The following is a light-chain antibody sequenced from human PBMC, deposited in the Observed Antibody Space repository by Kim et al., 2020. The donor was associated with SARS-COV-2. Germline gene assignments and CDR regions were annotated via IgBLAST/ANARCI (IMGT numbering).Light chain of an antibody. CDR1: SMGAKS. V-gene: IGLV3-9*01. Sequence: SVALGQTARITWGGSSMGAKSVHWYQQKPSQAPVLVIYRDRNRPSGIPERFSGSNSGNTATLTISRAQAGDEADYYCHVWDSNTAVFGGGTRLSVL. CDR2: RDR. CDR3: HVWDSNTAV. J-gene: IGLJ3*02.